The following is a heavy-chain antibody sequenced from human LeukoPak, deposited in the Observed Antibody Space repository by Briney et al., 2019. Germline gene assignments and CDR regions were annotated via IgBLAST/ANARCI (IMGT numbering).Heavy chain of an antibody. D-gene: IGHD3-10*01. J-gene: IGHJ4*02. V-gene: IGHV4-34*01. CDR3: ARGGGYVRPYGY. CDR1: GGSFSGYY. Sequence: SETLSLTCADYGGSFSGYYWSWIRQPPGKGLEWIGEINHSGSTNYNPSLKSRVTISVDTSKNQFSLKLSSVTAADTAVYYCARGGGYVRPYGYWGQGTLVTVSS. CDR2: INHSGST.